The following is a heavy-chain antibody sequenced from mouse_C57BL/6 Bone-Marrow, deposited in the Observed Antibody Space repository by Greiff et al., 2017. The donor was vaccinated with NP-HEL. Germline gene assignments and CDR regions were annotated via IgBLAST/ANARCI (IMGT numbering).Heavy chain of an antibody. D-gene: IGHD3-2*02. CDR2: IYPSDSET. V-gene: IGHV1-61*01. CDR1: GYTFTSYW. CDR3: ARRDSSGYDYAMDY. Sequence: QVQLQQPGAELVRPGSSVKLSCKASGYTFTSYWMDWVKQRPGQGLEWIGNIYPSDSETHYNQKFKDKATLTVDKSSSTAYMQLSSLTSEDSAVYYCARRDSSGYDYAMDYWGQGTSVTVSS. J-gene: IGHJ4*01.